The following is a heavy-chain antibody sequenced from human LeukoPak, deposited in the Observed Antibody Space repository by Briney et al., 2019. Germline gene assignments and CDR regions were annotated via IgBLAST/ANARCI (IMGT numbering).Heavy chain of an antibody. Sequence: KPSETLSLTCAVYGGSFSGYYWSWIRQPPGKGLEWIGSIYYSGTTYYNPSLKSPVTISVDTSKNQFSLKLSSVTAADTAVYYCARPRAVGATRSTFDIWGQGTMVTVSS. CDR2: IYYSGTT. CDR1: GGSFSGYY. D-gene: IGHD1-26*01. CDR3: ARPRAVGATRSTFDI. J-gene: IGHJ3*02. V-gene: IGHV4-34*01.